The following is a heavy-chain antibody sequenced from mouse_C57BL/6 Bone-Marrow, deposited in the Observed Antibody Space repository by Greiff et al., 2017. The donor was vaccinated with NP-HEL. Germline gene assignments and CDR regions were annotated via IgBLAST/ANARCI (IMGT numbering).Heavy chain of an antibody. J-gene: IGHJ2*01. D-gene: IGHD2-3*01. Sequence: EVQLQQSGPELVKPGASVKISCKASGYTFTDYYMNWVKQSHGKSLEWIGDINPNNGGTSYNQKFKGKATLTVDKSSSTAYMELRSLTSEDSAVYYCARLSGYYVPDDWGQGTTLTVSS. CDR3: ARLSGYYVPDD. CDR1: GYTFTDYY. CDR2: INPNNGGT. V-gene: IGHV1-26*01.